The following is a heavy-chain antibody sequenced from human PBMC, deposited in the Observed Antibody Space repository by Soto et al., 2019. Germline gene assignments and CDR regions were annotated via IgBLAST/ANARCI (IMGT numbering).Heavy chain of an antibody. D-gene: IGHD3-10*01. CDR1: GGSIRSYN. CDR3: ARAISSVSGSYDY. CDR2: IYYSGSA. V-gene: IGHV4-59*01. J-gene: IGHJ4*02. Sequence: QVQLQESGPGLVKPSETLSLTCTVSGGSIRSYNWSLIRQPPGKGLEWIGYIYYSGSANYNPSLKSRVTISGDTSKNQFSLKLSSVTAADTAVYYCARAISSVSGSYDYWGQGTLVTVSS.